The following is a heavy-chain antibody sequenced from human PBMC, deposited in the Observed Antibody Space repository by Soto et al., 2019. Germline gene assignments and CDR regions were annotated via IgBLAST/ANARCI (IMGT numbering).Heavy chain of an antibody. Sequence: SETLSLTCAVYGGSFSGYYWTWIRQPPGTGLEWIGEINHSGSTNYNPSLKSRVTISVDTSKNQFSLKLSSVTAADTAVYYCARGYCSSTICYIWDNWFDPWGQGTLVTVS. CDR3: ARGYCSSTICYIWDNWFDP. D-gene: IGHD2-2*02. CDR1: GGSFSGYY. V-gene: IGHV4-34*01. CDR2: INHSGST. J-gene: IGHJ5*02.